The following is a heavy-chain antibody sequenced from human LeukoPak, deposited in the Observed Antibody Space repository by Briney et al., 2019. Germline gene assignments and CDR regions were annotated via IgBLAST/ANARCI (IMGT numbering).Heavy chain of an antibody. V-gene: IGHV4-34*01. J-gene: IGHJ3*02. CDR2: INHSGST. D-gene: IGHD3-9*01. CDR1: GGSFSGYY. Sequence: SETLSLTCAVYGGSFSGYYWSWIRQPPRKGLEWIGEINHSGSTNYNPSLKSRVTISVDTSKNQFSLKLSSVTAADTAVYYCASSRDYDIAFDIWGQGTMVTVSS. CDR3: ASSRDYDIAFDI.